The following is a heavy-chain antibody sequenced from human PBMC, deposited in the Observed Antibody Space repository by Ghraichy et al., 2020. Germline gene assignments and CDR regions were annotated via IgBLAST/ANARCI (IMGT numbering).Heavy chain of an antibody. J-gene: IGHJ4*02. D-gene: IGHD2-15*01. CDR2: IYSSGST. V-gene: IGHV4-59*01. CDR1: GGSISTYY. Sequence: ETLSLTCTVSGGSISTYYWTWVRQPPGKGLEWIGYIYSSGSTTYNPSLKSRVTISVDPSRSHFSLRLTSVTAADTAVYYCGRGSAELLSGIDSWGQGALVTVSS. CDR3: GRGSAELLSGIDS.